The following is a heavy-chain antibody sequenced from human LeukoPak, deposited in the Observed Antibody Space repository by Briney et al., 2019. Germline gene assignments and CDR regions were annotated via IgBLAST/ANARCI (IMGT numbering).Heavy chain of an antibody. J-gene: IGHJ3*02. Sequence: ASVKVSCKASGYTFTSYDINWVRQATGQGLEWMGWMNPNSGNTGYAQKFQGRVTITRNTSISTAYMELSSLRSEDTAVYYCARVYKRGNDAFDIWGQGTMVTVSS. CDR2: MNPNSGNT. D-gene: IGHD1-14*01. CDR3: ARVYKRGNDAFDI. CDR1: GYTFTSYD. V-gene: IGHV1-8*03.